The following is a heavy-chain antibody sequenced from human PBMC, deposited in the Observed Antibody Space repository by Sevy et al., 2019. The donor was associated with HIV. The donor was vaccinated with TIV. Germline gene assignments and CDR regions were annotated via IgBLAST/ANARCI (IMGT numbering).Heavy chain of an antibody. D-gene: IGHD3-16*01. V-gene: IGHV1-58*01. Sequence: ASVKVSCKASGLTFSNSAVQWVRQTRGPRLEWIGWIVVGSGNTNYAQKFQERVTISRDMSTRTAYIELSSLRSEDTAVYYCAAEDMTTFGGPLRVFNMWGQGTMVTVSS. J-gene: IGHJ3*02. CDR2: IVVGSGNT. CDR1: GLTFSNSA. CDR3: AAEDMTTFGGPLRVFNM.